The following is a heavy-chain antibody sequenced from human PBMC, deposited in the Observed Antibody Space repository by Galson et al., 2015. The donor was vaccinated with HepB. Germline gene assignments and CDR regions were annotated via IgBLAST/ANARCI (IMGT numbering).Heavy chain of an antibody. V-gene: IGHV3-30-3*01. Sequence: SLRLSCAASGFTFSSYAMHWVRQAPGKGLEWVAVISYDGSNKYYADSVKGRFTISRDNSKNTLYLQMNSLRAEDTAVYYCARDLDPTYYFDYWGQGTLVTVSS. CDR3: ARDLDPTYYFDY. CDR2: ISYDGSNK. J-gene: IGHJ4*02. CDR1: GFTFSSYA.